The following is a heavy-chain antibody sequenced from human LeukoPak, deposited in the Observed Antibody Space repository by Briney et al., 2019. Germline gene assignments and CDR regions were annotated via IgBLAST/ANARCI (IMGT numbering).Heavy chain of an antibody. V-gene: IGHV3-23*01. Sequence: PGGSLRLSCAASGFTFSSYAMSWVRQAPGKGLEWVSAISGSGVSTYYADSVKGRFTISRDNSKNTLYLQMNSLRAEDTAVYYCAGKNIVVVTASLHYRFDPWGQGTLVTVSS. D-gene: IGHD2-21*02. CDR1: GFTFSSYA. CDR2: ISGSGVST. J-gene: IGHJ5*02. CDR3: AGKNIVVVTASLHYRFDP.